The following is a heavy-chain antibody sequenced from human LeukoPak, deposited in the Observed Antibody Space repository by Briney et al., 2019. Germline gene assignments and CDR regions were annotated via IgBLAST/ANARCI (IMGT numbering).Heavy chain of an antibody. CDR1: GFILSSSE. CDR2: ISDGGKTK. CDR3: ARDYSGWSLDP. V-gene: IGHV3-48*03. Sequence: QTGGSLRLSCVASGFILSSSEMNWVRQAPGKGLEWVSYISDGGKTKYSADSVKGRFTISRDNAKNSLYLQMNSLRAEDTAVYYCARDYSGWSLDPWGQGTLVTVSS. D-gene: IGHD5-12*01. J-gene: IGHJ5*02.